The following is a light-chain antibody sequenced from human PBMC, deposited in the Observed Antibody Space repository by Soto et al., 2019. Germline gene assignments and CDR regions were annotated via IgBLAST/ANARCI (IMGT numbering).Light chain of an antibody. CDR2: VAS. J-gene: IGKJ2*01. Sequence: EIVLTQSPGTLSLSPGERATLSCRASQSVSHNHLAWYQQKPGQAPRLLIYVASNRATAFPDRFSGSGSGTDFTLTISRLEPEDFAVYSCQDYGSSPYTVGQGTKLEIK. CDR1: QSVSHNH. V-gene: IGKV3-20*01. CDR3: QDYGSSPYT.